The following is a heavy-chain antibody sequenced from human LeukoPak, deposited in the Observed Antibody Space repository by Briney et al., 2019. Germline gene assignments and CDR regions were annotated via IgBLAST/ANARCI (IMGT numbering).Heavy chain of an antibody. CDR2: IYYSGST. J-gene: IGHJ4*02. D-gene: IGHD4-23*01. V-gene: IGHV4-59*01. CDR3: ASLYGGSHFDY. CDR1: GGSISSYY. Sequence: SETLSLTCTISGGSISSYYWSWLRQPPGKGLEWIGYIYYSGSTNYNPSLKSRVTISVDTSKNQFSLKLTSVTAADTAVYYCASLYGGSHFDYWGQGTLVTASS.